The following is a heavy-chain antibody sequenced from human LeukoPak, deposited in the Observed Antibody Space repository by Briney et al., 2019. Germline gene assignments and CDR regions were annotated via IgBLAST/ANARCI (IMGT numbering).Heavy chain of an antibody. D-gene: IGHD2-2*01. J-gene: IGHJ4*02. CDR1: GFTFSSYS. V-gene: IGHV3-21*01. Sequence: KTGGSLRLSCAASGFTFSSYSMNWVRQAPGKGLEWVSSISSSSSYIYYADSVKGRFTISRDNAKNSLYLQMNSLRAEDTAVYYCARALSGPAARYYFDYWGQGTLVTVSS. CDR3: ARALSGPAARYYFDY. CDR2: ISSSSSYI.